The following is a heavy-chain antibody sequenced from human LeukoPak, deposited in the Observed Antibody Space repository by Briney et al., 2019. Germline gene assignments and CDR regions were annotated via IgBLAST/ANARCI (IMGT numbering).Heavy chain of an antibody. Sequence: GGSLRLSCAASGFTFSTYGIHWVRQAPGKGLERVAVISYDGSNKYYADSVKGRFTISRDNSKNTLYLQMNSLRAEDTAVYYCAKSVLNLKLCSDYWGQGTLVTVSS. D-gene: IGHD3-10*02. J-gene: IGHJ4*02. CDR2: ISYDGSNK. V-gene: IGHV3-30*18. CDR3: AKSVLNLKLCSDY. CDR1: GFTFSTYG.